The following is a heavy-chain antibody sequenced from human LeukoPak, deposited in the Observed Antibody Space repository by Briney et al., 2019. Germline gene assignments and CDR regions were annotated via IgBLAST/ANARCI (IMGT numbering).Heavy chain of an antibody. Sequence: SETLSLTCTVSGGSISSSSYYWGWIRQPPGKGLEWIGSIYYSGSTYYNPSLKSRVTISVDTSKNQFSLNLNFVTAADTAVYYCARGSRGDGAAFDIWGQGTLVTVSS. D-gene: IGHD7-27*01. CDR1: GGSISSSSYY. V-gene: IGHV4-39*07. CDR2: IYYSGST. CDR3: ARGSRGDGAAFDI. J-gene: IGHJ3*02.